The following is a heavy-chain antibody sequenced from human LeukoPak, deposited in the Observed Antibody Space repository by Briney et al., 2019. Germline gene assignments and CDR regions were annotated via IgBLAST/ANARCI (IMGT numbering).Heavy chain of an antibody. CDR2: ISSSGSTI. J-gene: IGHJ5*02. V-gene: IGHV3-48*03. Sequence: GGSLRLSCAASGFTFSSYEMNWVRQAPGKGLEWVSYISSSGSTIYYADSVKGRFTISRDNAKNSLYLQMNSLRAEDTAVHYCARGSGYYYDSSGYYSNWFNPWGQGTLVTVSS. D-gene: IGHD3-22*01. CDR1: GFTFSSYE. CDR3: ARGSGYYYDSSGYYSNWFNP.